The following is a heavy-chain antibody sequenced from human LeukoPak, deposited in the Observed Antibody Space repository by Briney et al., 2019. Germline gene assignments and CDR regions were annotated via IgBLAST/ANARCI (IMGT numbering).Heavy chain of an antibody. CDR2: ISYDGSNE. J-gene: IGHJ5*02. Sequence: GGSLRLSCAASGFTFSSYAMHWVRQAPGKGLEWVAVISYDGSNEYYADSVKGRFTISRDNSKNTLYLQMNSLRAEDTAVYYCARGVTYDYVWGSYQLRGWYNNRFDPWGQGTLVTVSS. CDR1: GFTFSSYA. V-gene: IGHV3-30*04. D-gene: IGHD3-16*02. CDR3: ARGVTYDYVWGSYQLRGWYNNRFDP.